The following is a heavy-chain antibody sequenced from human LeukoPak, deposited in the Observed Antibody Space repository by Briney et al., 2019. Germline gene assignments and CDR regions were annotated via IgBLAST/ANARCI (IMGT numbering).Heavy chain of an antibody. CDR1: GGSISSYY. Sequence: SETLSLTCTVSGGSISSYYWSWIRQPPGKGLEWIGYIYYSGSTNYNPSLKSRVTISVDTSKNQFSLKLSSVTAADTAVYYCARAVGSETYYDFWSGYYRAEGFDPWGQGTLVTVSS. J-gene: IGHJ5*02. CDR3: ARAVGSETYYDFWSGYYRAEGFDP. V-gene: IGHV4-59*12. CDR2: IYYSGST. D-gene: IGHD3-3*01.